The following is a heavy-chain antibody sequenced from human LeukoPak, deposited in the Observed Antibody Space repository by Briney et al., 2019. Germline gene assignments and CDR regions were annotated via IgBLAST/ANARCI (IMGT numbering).Heavy chain of an antibody. CDR2: ISGYSSTL. CDR3: ARDSPYGGYFDL. D-gene: IGHD4-17*01. Sequence: GGSLRLSCAASGFTFSSYSMNWVRQAPGKGLEWVSYISGYSSTLYYADSVKGRFTISRDNAKNSLYLQMNSLRAEDTAVYYCARDSPYGGYFDLWGRGTLVTVPS. J-gene: IGHJ2*01. CDR1: GFTFSSYS. V-gene: IGHV3-48*01.